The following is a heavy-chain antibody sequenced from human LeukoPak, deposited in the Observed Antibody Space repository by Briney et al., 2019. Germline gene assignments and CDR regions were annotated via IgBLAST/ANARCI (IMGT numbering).Heavy chain of an antibody. Sequence: GRSLTHSCAASGFTLTNAWMTWVGQAPGKGLEWVGRIKSKTDGGTTDYAAPVRGRFTISRDDSKNTLYLQMDSLKTEDTAVYYCTLYCTNGVCYSGGYYYYYGMDVWGQGTTVTVSS. D-gene: IGHD2-8*01. J-gene: IGHJ6*02. CDR1: GFTLTNAW. V-gene: IGHV3-15*01. CDR2: IKSKTDGGTT. CDR3: TLYCTNGVCYSGGYYYYYGMDV.